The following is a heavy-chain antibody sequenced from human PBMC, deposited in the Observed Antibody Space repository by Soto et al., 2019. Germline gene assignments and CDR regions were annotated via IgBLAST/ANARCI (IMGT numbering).Heavy chain of an antibody. CDR3: ASTGRYYDSSGYHDY. V-gene: IGHV1-18*01. Sequence: QVQLVQSGAEVKKPGASVKVSCKASGYTFTSYGISWVRQAPGQGLEWMGWISAYNGNTNYAQKLQGRGTMTTDTYTSTAYMELRSLRSDDTAVYCCASTGRYYDSSGYHDYWGQGTLVTVYS. J-gene: IGHJ4*02. CDR2: ISAYNGNT. D-gene: IGHD3-22*01. CDR1: GYTFTSYG.